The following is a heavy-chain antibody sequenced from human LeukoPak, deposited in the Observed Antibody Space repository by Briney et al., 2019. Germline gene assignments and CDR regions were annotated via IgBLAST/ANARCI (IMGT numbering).Heavy chain of an antibody. D-gene: IGHD3-10*01. V-gene: IGHV1-18*01. CDR2: VHIYRGNT. Sequence: ASVKVSCKASGYSSTNCGISWVRQAPGQGLEWMGWVHIYRGNTNYAQNFQGRVTMTTDTSTNTVYMEVRGLSSDDTAMYYCARDHSGSGPPGGWFDPWGQGTLVTVSS. J-gene: IGHJ5*02. CDR1: GYSSTNCG. CDR3: ARDHSGSGPPGGWFDP.